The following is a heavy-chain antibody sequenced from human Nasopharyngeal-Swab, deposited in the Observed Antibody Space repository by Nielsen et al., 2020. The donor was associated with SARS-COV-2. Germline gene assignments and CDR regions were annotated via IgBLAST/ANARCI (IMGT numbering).Heavy chain of an antibody. CDR3: AKDDRRSQWLVDYYYGMDV. CDR1: GFTFSSYA. CDR2: ISGSGGST. D-gene: IGHD6-19*01. J-gene: IGHJ6*02. Sequence: ESPNLPCAAPGFTFSSYAMSWVRQAPGKGLKWVSAISGSGGSTYYADSVRGRFTISRDNSKTTLYLQMNSLRAEDTAVYYCAKDDRRSQWLVDYYYGMDVWGQGTTVTVSS. V-gene: IGHV3-23*01.